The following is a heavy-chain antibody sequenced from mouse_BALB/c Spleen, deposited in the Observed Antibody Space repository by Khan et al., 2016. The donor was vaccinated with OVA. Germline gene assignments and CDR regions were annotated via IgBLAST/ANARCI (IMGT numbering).Heavy chain of an antibody. J-gene: IGHJ4*01. Sequence: QVQLKESGAELAKPGASVKMSCKASGYTFTSYWMHWVKQRPGQGLEWIGYINPSTGYTEYNQKFKDKATLTADKSSSTAYMQLSSLTSEDSAVYYCARGNRYGAMDYWGQGTSVTVSA. D-gene: IGHD2-14*01. CDR1: GYTFTSYW. CDR3: ARGNRYGAMDY. CDR2: INPSTGYT. V-gene: IGHV1-7*01.